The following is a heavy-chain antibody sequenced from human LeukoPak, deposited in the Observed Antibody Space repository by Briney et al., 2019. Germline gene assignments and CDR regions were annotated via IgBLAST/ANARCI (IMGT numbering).Heavy chain of an antibody. CDR2: SNPSGGST. CDR1: GYTFTSYY. J-gene: IGHJ4*02. Sequence: ASVKVSCKASGYTFTSYYMHWVRQAPGQGLEWMGISNPSGGSTSYAQKFQGRVTMTRDTSTSTVYMELSSLRSEDTAVYYCARSGEGWFGGLWPFDYWGQGTLVTVSS. V-gene: IGHV1-46*01. CDR3: ARSGEGWFGGLWPFDY. D-gene: IGHD3-10*01.